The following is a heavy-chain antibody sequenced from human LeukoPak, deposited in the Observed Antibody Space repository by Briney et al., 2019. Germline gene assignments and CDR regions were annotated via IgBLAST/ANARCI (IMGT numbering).Heavy chain of an antibody. J-gene: IGHJ6*02. V-gene: IGHV4-30-2*01. CDR3: ATESARTLLFGMDV. CDR1: GGPISSGDYS. CDR2: IYHSGST. Sequence: PSETLSLTCTVSGGPISSGDYSWSWIRQPPGKGLEWIGYIYHSGSTYSNPSLKSRVTISVDRSKNQFSLKLSSVTAADTAVYYCATESARTLLFGMDVWGQGTTVTVSS. D-gene: IGHD3-16*02.